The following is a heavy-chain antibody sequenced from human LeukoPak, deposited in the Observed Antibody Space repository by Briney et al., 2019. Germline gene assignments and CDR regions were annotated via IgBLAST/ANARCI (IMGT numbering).Heavy chain of an antibody. D-gene: IGHD2-15*01. CDR3: VRRSNYPYCSGGSCFSFDY. CDR1: GYSFTSYW. CDR2: TYPGDSDT. J-gene: IGHJ4*02. Sequence: GESLKISCKASGYSFTSYWIGWVRQMPGKGLEWMGITYPGDSDTRYSPSFQGQVTISADKSISTVYLQWSSLKASDTAIYYCVRRSNYPYCSGGSCFSFDYWGQGTLVSVSS. V-gene: IGHV5-51*01.